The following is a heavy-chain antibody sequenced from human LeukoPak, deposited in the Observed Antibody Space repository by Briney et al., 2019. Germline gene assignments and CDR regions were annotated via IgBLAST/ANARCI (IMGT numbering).Heavy chain of an antibody. CDR2: IYYSGST. CDR3: ARYVLRYSDAFDI. V-gene: IGHV4-39*01. Sequence: SETLSLTCTVSGGSISSSSYYWGWIRQPPGKGLEWIGSIYYSGSTYYNLSLKSRVTISVDTSKNQFSLKLSSVTAADMAVYYCARYVLRYSDAFDIWGQGTMVTVSS. CDR1: GGSISSSSYY. D-gene: IGHD3-9*01. J-gene: IGHJ3*02.